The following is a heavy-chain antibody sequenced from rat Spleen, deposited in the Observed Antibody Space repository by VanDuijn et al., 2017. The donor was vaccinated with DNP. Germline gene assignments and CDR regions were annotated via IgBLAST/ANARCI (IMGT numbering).Heavy chain of an antibody. Sequence: EVQLVESGGDLVQPGRSLKLSCVASGFTFNNYLMTWIRQVPGKGLEWVASITTSGDSTSSPDSVKGRFTVSRDDAKNTLYLQMNSLRSEDTASYYCARGGRSYFDYWGQGVMVTVSS. J-gene: IGHJ2*01. V-gene: IGHV5-31*01. D-gene: IGHD1-11*01. CDR3: ARGGRSYFDY. CDR2: ITTSGDST. CDR1: GFTFNNYL.